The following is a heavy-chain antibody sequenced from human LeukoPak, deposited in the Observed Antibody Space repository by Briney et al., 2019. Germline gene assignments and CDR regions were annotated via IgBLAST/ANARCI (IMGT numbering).Heavy chain of an antibody. J-gene: IGHJ1*01. CDR2: IYPGDSDT. V-gene: IGHV5-51*01. Sequence: GESLKISCKGSGYSFTSYWIGWVRQMPGKGLEWMGIIYPGDSDTRYSPSFQGQVTISADKSISTAYLQWSSLKASDTAMYYCARQSPGDSSGYYYPLSEYFQHWGQGTLVTVSS. CDR1: GYSFTSYW. D-gene: IGHD3-22*01. CDR3: ARQSPGDSSGYYYPLSEYFQH.